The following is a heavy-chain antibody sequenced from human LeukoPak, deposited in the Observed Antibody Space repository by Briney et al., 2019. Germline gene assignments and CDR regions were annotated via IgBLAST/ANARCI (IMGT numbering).Heavy chain of an antibody. J-gene: IGHJ6*02. V-gene: IGHV4-61*08. CDR1: GGSISSGGYY. D-gene: IGHD3-10*01. Sequence: SETLSLTCTVSGGSISSGGYYWSWIRQHPGKGLEWIGYIYYSGSTNYNPSLKSRVTISVDTSKNQFSLKLSSVTAADTAVYYCARVMSGFGMDVWGQGTTVTVSS. CDR3: ARVMSGFGMDV. CDR2: IYYSGST.